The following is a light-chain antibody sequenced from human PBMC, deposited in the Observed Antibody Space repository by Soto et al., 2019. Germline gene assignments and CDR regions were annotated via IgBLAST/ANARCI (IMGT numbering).Light chain of an antibody. CDR1: QSVGSY. CDR2: DAS. J-gene: IGKJ5*01. V-gene: IGKV3-11*01. Sequence: EIVLTQSPATRCLSPGERATLSCRASQSVGSYLAWYQQKPGQPPRLLIYDASNRATGIPARFSGSGSGTDFTLSISSLEPEDFAIYYCQQRSSRPPISTFGQGTRLAIK. CDR3: QQRSSRPPIST.